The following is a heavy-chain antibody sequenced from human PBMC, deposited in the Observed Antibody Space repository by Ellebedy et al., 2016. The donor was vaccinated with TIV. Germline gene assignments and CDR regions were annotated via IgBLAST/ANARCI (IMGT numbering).Heavy chain of an antibody. J-gene: IGHJ3*01. V-gene: IGHV3-66*01. CDR1: GFTVRTNY. CDR2: MYSDGRT. D-gene: IGHD3-22*01. Sequence: GGSLRLSCAASGFTVRTNYMGWVRQAPGKGLEWVSSMYSDGRTFYSDLVKGRFTISIDNSKNTLNLQMNSLRAEDTSVYYCARDTYELAFDVWGQGTMVTVSS. CDR3: ARDTYELAFDV.